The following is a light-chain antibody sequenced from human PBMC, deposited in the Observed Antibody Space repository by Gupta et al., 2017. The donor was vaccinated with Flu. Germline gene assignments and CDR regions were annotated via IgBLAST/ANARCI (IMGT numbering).Light chain of an antibody. Sequence: QSALTQPPSVSGAPGQRVIISCPGSSSNIGAGYILPWYRQLPGTAPRLLISGDNNRPSGVPARFSGSRSGSSASLAITGLQAADEADYFCQSFDRSLSGVIFGGGTKLTVL. CDR2: GDN. J-gene: IGLJ2*01. V-gene: IGLV1-40*01. CDR3: QSFDRSLSGVI. CDR1: SSNIGAGYI.